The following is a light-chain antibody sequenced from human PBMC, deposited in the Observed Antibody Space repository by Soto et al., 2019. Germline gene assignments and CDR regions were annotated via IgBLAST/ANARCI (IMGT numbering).Light chain of an antibody. CDR3: QQYNSYPLT. Sequence: DIQMTQSPSTLSASVGDRFTITCRASQTISSWLAWYQQKPGQAPKLLIYKASSLESAVPSRFSGSGSGTEFTLTISGLQPDDFATYYCQQYNSYPLTFGGGTKVDIK. J-gene: IGKJ4*01. CDR2: KAS. V-gene: IGKV1-5*03. CDR1: QTISSW.